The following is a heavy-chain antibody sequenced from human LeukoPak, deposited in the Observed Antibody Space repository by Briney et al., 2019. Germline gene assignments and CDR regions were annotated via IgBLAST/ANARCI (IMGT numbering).Heavy chain of an antibody. Sequence: GGSLRLSCAASGFTFSSYSMNWVRQAPGKWLEWVSSISSSSSYIYYADSVKGRFTISRDNAKNSLYLQMDSLRVEDTAMYYCARDPYSGSYGPYYYYYMDVWGEGTTVTISS. CDR1: GFTFSSYS. CDR3: ARDPYSGSYGPYYYYYMDV. D-gene: IGHD1-26*01. V-gene: IGHV3-21*06. J-gene: IGHJ6*03. CDR2: ISSSSSYI.